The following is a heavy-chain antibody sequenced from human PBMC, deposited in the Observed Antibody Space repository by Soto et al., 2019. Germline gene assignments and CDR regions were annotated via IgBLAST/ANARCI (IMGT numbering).Heavy chain of an antibody. CDR3: ARGSDILRWMGSRRKIDY. D-gene: IGHD4-17*01. CDR2: ISYDGSNK. Sequence: GGSLRLSCAASGFTFSSYAMHWVRQAPGKGLEWVAVISYDGSNKYYADSVKGRFTISRDNSKNTLYLQMNSLRAEDTAVYYCARGSDILRWMGSRRKIDYWGQGTLVTVSS. J-gene: IGHJ4*02. CDR1: GFTFSSYA. V-gene: IGHV3-30-3*01.